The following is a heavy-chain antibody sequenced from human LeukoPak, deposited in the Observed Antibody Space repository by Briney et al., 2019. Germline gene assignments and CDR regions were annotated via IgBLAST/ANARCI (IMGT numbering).Heavy chain of an antibody. CDR2: INPNSGGT. V-gene: IGHV1-2*02. CDR3: ALNGDYGF. CDR1: GYTFTSYG. D-gene: IGHD4-17*01. J-gene: IGHJ4*02. Sequence: ASVKVSCKASGYTFTSYGISWVRQAPGQGLEWMGWINPNSGGTNYAQKFQGRVTMTRDTSISTAYMELSRLRSDETAVYYCALNGDYGFWGQGTLVTVSS.